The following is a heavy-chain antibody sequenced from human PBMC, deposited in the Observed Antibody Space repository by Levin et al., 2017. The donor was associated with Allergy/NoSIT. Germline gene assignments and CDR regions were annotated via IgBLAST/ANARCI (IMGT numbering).Heavy chain of an antibody. CDR3: ASGSSWYGGFES. D-gene: IGHD6-13*01. CDR2: IYHSGST. V-gene: IGHV4-59*01. Sequence: NPSETLSLTCTVSGGSINSFYWSWIRQPPGKGLEWIGYIYHSGSTDYNPSLKSRVTISADTAKNHFSLNLKSVTATDTAVYYCASGSSWYGGFESWGQGTLVTVSS. CDR1: GGSINSFY. J-gene: IGHJ4*02.